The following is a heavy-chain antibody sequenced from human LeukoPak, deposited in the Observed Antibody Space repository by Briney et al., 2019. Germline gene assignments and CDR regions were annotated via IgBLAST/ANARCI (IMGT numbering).Heavy chain of an antibody. CDR1: GFTFDDYG. D-gene: IGHD2-15*01. V-gene: IGHV3-20*04. J-gene: IGHJ3*02. Sequence: PGGSLRLSCAASGFTFDDYGMSWVRQAPGKGLEWVSGINWNGGSTGYADSVKGRFTISRDNAKNSLSLQMNSLRAEDTALYYCARGYCSGGSCYLVSAFDIWGQGTMVTVSS. CDR2: INWNGGST. CDR3: ARGYCSGGSCYLVSAFDI.